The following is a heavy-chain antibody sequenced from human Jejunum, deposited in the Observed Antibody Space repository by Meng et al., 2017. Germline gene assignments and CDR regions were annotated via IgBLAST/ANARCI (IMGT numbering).Heavy chain of an antibody. V-gene: IGHV1-3*01. J-gene: IGHJ5*01. D-gene: IGHD2-15*01. CDR3: ARAASSSTWYDS. Sequence: QVPLVQSGAEVKKPGASVKVSCKASGYTFSSYVIHWVRQAPGERPEWMAWINAADGSTKYSQKFQDRVTISRDTSANIAHMELNSLRSEDTGVYYCARAASSSTWYDSWGQGTLVTVSS. CDR2: INAADGST. CDR1: GYTFSSYV.